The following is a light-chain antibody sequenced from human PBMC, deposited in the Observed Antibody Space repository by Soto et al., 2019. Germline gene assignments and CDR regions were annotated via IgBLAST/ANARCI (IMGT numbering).Light chain of an antibody. V-gene: IGKV1-5*03. CDR3: QQSYKNPWT. CDR1: QTISSW. J-gene: IGKJ1*01. CDR2: KAS. Sequence: DIQITQSPSTLSGSVGDRVTITCRASQTISSWLAWYQQRKGKAPKLLIYKASSLESGVPSRFSGRGSGTDFTLPISSLQPEDFETYSCQQSYKNPWTFGQGTKVDIK.